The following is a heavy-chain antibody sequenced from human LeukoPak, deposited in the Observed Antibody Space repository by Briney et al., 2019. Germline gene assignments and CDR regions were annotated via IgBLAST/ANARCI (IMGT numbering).Heavy chain of an antibody. CDR1: GFTFSSYS. Sequence: GGSLRLSCAASGFTFSSYSMNWVRQAPGKGLEWVSSISSSSSYIYYADSVKGRFTISRDNAKNSLYLQMNSLRAEDTAVYYCARITKYYDILTGFVDYYYMDVWGKGTTVTVSS. CDR3: ARITKYYDILTGFVDYYYMDV. J-gene: IGHJ6*03. CDR2: ISSSSSYI. V-gene: IGHV3-21*01. D-gene: IGHD3-9*01.